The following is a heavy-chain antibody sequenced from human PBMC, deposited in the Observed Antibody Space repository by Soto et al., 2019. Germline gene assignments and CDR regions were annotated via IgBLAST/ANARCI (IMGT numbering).Heavy chain of an antibody. CDR3: ARRVLAAAGTNWFDP. CDR2: ISAYNGNT. D-gene: IGHD6-13*01. CDR1: GYTFTSYG. J-gene: IGHJ5*02. V-gene: IGHV1-18*01. Sequence: ASVKVSCKASGYTFTSYGISWVRQAPGQGLEWMGWISAYNGNTNYAQKLQGRVTMTTDTSTSTAYMELRSLRSDDTAVYYCARRVLAAAGTNWFDPWGQGTLVTVSS.